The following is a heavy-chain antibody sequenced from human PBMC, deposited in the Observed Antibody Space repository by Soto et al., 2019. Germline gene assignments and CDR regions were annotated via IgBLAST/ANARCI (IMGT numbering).Heavy chain of an antibody. V-gene: IGHV4-31*03. CDR2: IHYRGST. CDR3: ARVRDS. Sequence: SETLSLTCTVSGGSITGAYYWNWIRQHPGKGLEWIGSIHYRGSTYYNPSLQSRITISLDRSNNQFSLKLSSVTAADTAVYYCARVRDS. J-gene: IGHJ5*01. CDR1: GGSITGAYY.